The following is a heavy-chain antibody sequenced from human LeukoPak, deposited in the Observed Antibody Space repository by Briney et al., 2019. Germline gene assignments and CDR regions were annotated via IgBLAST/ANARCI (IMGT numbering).Heavy chain of an antibody. CDR2: IYPGDSDT. CDR3: ARQGSSWYGQMNYFDY. J-gene: IGHJ4*02. D-gene: IGHD6-13*01. Sequence: GESLKISCKDSRYSFTSYWIGWVRQMPGKGLEWMGIIYPGDSDTRYSPSFQGQVTISADKSISTAYLQWSSLKASDTAMYYCARQGSSWYGQMNYFDYWGQGTLVTVSS. CDR1: RYSFTSYW. V-gene: IGHV5-51*01.